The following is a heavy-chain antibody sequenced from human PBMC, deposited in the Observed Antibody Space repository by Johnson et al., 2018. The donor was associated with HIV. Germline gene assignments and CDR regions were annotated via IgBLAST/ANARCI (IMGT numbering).Heavy chain of an antibody. CDR3: AKEPLVRGVNAFDI. CDR2: IRHDGSKK. Sequence: QEQLVESGGGVVQPGGSLRLSCAASGFTFSNYGMHWVRQAPGKGLEWVAFIRHDGSKKYYADSVKGRFTISRDNSKNTLFLQMNSLRAEDTAVYYCAKEPLVRGVNAFDIWGQGTMVTVSS. CDR1: GFTFSNYG. J-gene: IGHJ3*02. D-gene: IGHD3-10*01. V-gene: IGHV3-30*02.